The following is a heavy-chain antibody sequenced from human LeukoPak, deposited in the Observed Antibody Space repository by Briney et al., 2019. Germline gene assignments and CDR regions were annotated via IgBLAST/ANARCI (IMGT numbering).Heavy chain of an antibody. J-gene: IGHJ4*02. V-gene: IGHV1-2*02. CDR3: ARDGFDSIDY. Sequence: ASVKVSCKASGGTFSSYAISWVRQAPGLGLEWMGWINSNSGGTNYAQKFQGRVTMTRDTSISTAYMELSRLRSDDTAVYYCARDGFDSIDYWGQGTLVTVSS. CDR2: INSNSGGT. CDR1: GGTFSSYA. D-gene: IGHD2-2*03.